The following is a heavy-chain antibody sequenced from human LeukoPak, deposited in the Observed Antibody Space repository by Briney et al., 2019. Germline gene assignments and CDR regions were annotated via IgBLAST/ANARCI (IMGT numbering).Heavy chain of an antibody. J-gene: IGHJ2*01. CDR3: ARDPSHYDILTGYYSNWYFDL. CDR2: IYSGGST. Sequence: PGGSLRLSCAASGFTFSNAWMSWVRQAPGKGLEWVSVIYSGGSTYYADSVKGRFTISRDNSKNTLYLQMNSLRAEDTAVYYCARDPSHYDILTGYYSNWYFDLWGRGTLVTVSS. D-gene: IGHD3-9*01. V-gene: IGHV3-53*01. CDR1: GFTFSNAW.